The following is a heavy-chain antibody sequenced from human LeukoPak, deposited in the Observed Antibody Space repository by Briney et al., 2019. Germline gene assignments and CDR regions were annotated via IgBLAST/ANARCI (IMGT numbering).Heavy chain of an antibody. D-gene: IGHD3-16*01. V-gene: IGHV3-48*03. CDR1: GFSFPTYE. Sequence: PGGSLRLSCAASGFSFPTYEMNWVLQAPGKGLEWVSSISTDDSTTYYAASVKGRFTISRDNARNSLYLQMDGLRAGDTAVYYCARATKGLTFGGIIPYFDYWGQGTLVAVSS. CDR2: ISTDDSTT. CDR3: ARATKGLTFGGIIPYFDY. J-gene: IGHJ4*02.